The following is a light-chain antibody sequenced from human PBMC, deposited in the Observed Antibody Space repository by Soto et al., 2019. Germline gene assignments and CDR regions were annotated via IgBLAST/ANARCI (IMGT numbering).Light chain of an antibody. CDR1: QSVSSD. V-gene: IGKV3-15*01. CDR2: GAS. Sequence: EIVMTQPPATLTVSPGERATLSCRASQSVSSDLAWYHQKPGQAPRLLISGASTRATGIPARFSGSGSGTEFTLTINSLQSEDFAVYYCQQYNNWPRTFGQGTKVDIK. J-gene: IGKJ1*01. CDR3: QQYNNWPRT.